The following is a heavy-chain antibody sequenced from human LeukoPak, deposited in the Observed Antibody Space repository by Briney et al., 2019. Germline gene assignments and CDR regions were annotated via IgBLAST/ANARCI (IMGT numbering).Heavy chain of an antibody. J-gene: IGHJ4*02. CDR1: GYDFINYG. Sequence: ASVKVSCKASGYDFINYGISWVRQAPGQGLEWMGWRSIYNGNTDYKLQGRVTMTTDTSTSTAYMELRSLRSDDTAVYYCARGGPFPSSSSSREYYLDYWGQGTLITVSS. CDR3: ARGGPFPSSSSSREYYLDY. V-gene: IGHV1-18*01. CDR2: RSIYNGNT. D-gene: IGHD6-6*01.